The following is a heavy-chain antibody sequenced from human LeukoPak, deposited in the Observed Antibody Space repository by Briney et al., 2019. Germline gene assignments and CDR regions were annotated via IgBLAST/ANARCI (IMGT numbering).Heavy chain of an antibody. CDR2: INHSGST. D-gene: IGHD4-17*01. V-gene: IGHV4-34*01. Sequence: SETLSLTCAVYGGSFSGYYWSWIRQPPGKGLEWIGEINHSGSTNYNPSLKSRATISVDTSKNQFSLKLSSVTAADTAVYYYARGIDYGDYSPQLRFFPLDYWGQGTLVTVSS. CDR1: GGSFSGYY. CDR3: ARGIDYGDYSPQLRFFPLDY. J-gene: IGHJ4*02.